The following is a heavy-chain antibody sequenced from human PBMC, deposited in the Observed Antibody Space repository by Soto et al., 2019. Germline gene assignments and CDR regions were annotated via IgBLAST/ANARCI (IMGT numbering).Heavy chain of an antibody. J-gene: IGHJ3*02. D-gene: IGHD1-26*01. CDR1: GFTFNFFA. CDR2: VSKDGGNT. V-gene: IGHV3-30-3*01. CDR3: ARDIWWEAGVDAFHI. Sequence: QVQLVESGGGVVQPGRSLRLSCAASGFTFNFFAMHWVRQAPGKGLEWVAAVSKDGGNTYYADSVKGRFTISRDNPKNTLDLQMNSLRVEDTAVYYCARDIWWEAGVDAFHIWGQGTMVTVSP.